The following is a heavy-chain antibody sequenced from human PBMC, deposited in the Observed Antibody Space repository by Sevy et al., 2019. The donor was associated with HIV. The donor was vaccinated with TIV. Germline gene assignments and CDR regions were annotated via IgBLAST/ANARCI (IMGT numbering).Heavy chain of an antibody. CDR1: GFTFRTYA. CDR2: IKRDGSEK. V-gene: IGHV3-7*03. D-gene: IGHD2-2*01. CDR3: ARDCSSTSCLWGLDV. Sequence: GGSLRLSCAASGFTFRTYAMTWVRQAPGKGLEWVANIKRDGSEKYYMASVKGRFTISRDNAKNSLYLQINSLRAEDTAMYYCARDCSSTSCLWGLDVWGQGTTVTVSS. J-gene: IGHJ6*02.